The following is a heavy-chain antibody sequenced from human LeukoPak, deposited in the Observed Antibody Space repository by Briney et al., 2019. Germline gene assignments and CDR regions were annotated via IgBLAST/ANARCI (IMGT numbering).Heavy chain of an antibody. CDR1: GGSISSYY. Sequence: SETLSLTCTVSGGSISSYYWSWIRQPPGKGLEWIGYIYYSGNTNYNPSLKSRVTISVDTSKNQFSLKLSSVTAADTAVYYCARGGYSGYDYFYYWGQGTLVTVSS. V-gene: IGHV4-59*01. CDR3: ARGGYSGYDYFYY. J-gene: IGHJ4*02. CDR2: IYYSGNT. D-gene: IGHD5-12*01.